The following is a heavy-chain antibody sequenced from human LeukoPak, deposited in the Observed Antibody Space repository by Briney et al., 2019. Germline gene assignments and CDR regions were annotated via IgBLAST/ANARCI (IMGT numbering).Heavy chain of an antibody. CDR1: GVSISSSSYY. V-gene: IGHV4-39*07. Sequence: PSETLSLTSTVSGVSISSSSYYWGWIRQPPGKGLEWIGSIYYSGSTYYNPSLKSRVTISVDTSKNQFSLKLSSVTAADTAVYYCARSGWNYGRGFDYWGQGTLVTVSS. CDR3: ARSGWNYGRGFDY. D-gene: IGHD1-7*01. J-gene: IGHJ4*02. CDR2: IYYSGST.